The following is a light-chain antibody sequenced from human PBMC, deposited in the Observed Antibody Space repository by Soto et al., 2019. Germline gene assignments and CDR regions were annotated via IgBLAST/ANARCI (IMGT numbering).Light chain of an antibody. CDR1: SSDVGGYNY. CDR3: SSYAASNNFYFV. CDR2: EVT. J-gene: IGLJ3*02. Sequence: QSVLTQPPSASGSPGQSVTISCTGNSSDVGGYNYVSWYQQYPGRAPKLMIYEVTKRPSGVPDRFSGSKSVNTASLTVSGLQAEYEADYYCSSYAASNNFYFVFGGGTKLTVL. V-gene: IGLV2-8*01.